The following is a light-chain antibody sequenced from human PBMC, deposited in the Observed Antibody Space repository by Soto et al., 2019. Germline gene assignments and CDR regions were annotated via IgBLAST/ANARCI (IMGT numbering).Light chain of an antibody. CDR3: SSYAGSISLV. V-gene: IGLV2-23*02. CDR1: SGDVGSYNL. J-gene: IGLJ2*01. CDR2: EVN. Sequence: QSVLTQPASVSGSPGQSITISCTGTSGDVGSYNLVSWYQQHPGKAPKLMIYEVNKRPSGVSNRFSGSKSGNTASLTISGLQAEDEADYYCSSYAGSISLVFGGATQLTVL.